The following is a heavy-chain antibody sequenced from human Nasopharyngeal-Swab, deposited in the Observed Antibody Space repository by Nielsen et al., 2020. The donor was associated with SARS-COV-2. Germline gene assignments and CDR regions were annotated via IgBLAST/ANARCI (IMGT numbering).Heavy chain of an antibody. Sequence: ASVQVSCKASGYTFTSYYMHWVRQAPGQGLEWMGIINPSGGSTSYAQKFQGRVTMTRDTSTSTVYMELSSLRSEDTAVYYCARDSRNVFGVVILRYYGMDVWGQGTTVTVSS. V-gene: IGHV1-46*01. CDR1: GYTFTSYY. CDR3: ARDSRNVFGVVILRYYGMDV. D-gene: IGHD3-3*01. J-gene: IGHJ6*02. CDR2: INPSGGST.